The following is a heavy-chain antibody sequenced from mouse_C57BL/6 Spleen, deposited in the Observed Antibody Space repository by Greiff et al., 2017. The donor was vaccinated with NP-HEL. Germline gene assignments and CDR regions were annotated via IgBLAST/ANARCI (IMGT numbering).Heavy chain of an antibody. CDR1: GYAFSSYW. D-gene: IGHD1-1*01. V-gene: IGHV1-80*01. J-gene: IGHJ2*01. CDR3: ASFYYYGSSPPYFDY. Sequence: VQLQQSGAELVKPGASVKISCKASGYAFSSYWMNWVKQRPGKGLEWIGQIYPGDGDTNYNGKFKGKATLTADKSSSTAYMQLSSLTSEDSAVYFCASFYYYGSSPPYFDYWGQGTTLTVSS. CDR2: IYPGDGDT.